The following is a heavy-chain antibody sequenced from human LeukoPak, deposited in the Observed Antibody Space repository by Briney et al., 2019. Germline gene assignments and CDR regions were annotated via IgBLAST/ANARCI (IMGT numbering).Heavy chain of an antibody. D-gene: IGHD6-19*01. CDR1: GYTFTGYY. Sequence: ASVKVSCKASGYTFTGYYMHWGRQAPGQGLEWMGWSNPNSGGTNYAQKFQGRVTMTRDTSISTAYMELSRLRSDDTAVYYCARDRIAVAGTNYYXXMDVXXKGXTVTIX. V-gene: IGHV1-2*02. J-gene: IGHJ6*03. CDR3: ARDRIAVAGTNYYXXMDV. CDR2: SNPNSGGT.